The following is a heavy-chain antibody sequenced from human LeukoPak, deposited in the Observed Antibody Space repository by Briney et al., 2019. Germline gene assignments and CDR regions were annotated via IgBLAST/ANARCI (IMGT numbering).Heavy chain of an antibody. CDR1: GYTFTSYY. CDR3: ARDRGIAAAGIH. J-gene: IGHJ4*02. Sequence: ASVKVSCKASGYTFTSYYMHWVRQAPGKGLEWMGIINPSGGSTSYAQKFQGRVTMTRDMSTSTVYMELSSLRSEDTAVYYCARDRGIAAAGIHWGQGTLVTVSS. V-gene: IGHV1-46*01. D-gene: IGHD6-13*01. CDR2: INPSGGST.